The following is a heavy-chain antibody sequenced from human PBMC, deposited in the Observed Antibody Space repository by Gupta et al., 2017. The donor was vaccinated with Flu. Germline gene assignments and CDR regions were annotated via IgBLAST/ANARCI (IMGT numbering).Heavy chain of an antibody. Sequence: EAQLVESGGGLVQPGGSLQLPCAASGFTFSGSAIHWVRQASGKGLEWVGRIRSKANGYATAYAASVKVRFTISRDDSKNTAFLQMNSLKTEDTAVYYCTRIEATVYDYWGQGTLVTVSS. D-gene: IGHD4-4*01. CDR3: TRIEATVYDY. J-gene: IGHJ4*02. CDR2: IRSKANGYAT. V-gene: IGHV3-73*01. CDR1: GFTFSGSA.